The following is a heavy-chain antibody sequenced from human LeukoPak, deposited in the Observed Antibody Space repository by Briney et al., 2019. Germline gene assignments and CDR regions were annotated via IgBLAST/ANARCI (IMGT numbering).Heavy chain of an antibody. D-gene: IGHD1-26*01. CDR1: GGSISSYY. J-gene: IGHJ4*02. CDR3: AKKSGPLYSGSYQSY. CDR2: IYYSGST. V-gene: IGHV4-59*01. Sequence: SETLSLTCTVSGGSISSYYWSWIRQPPGKGLEWIGYIYYSGSTNYNPSLKSRVTISVDTSKNQFSLKLSSVAAADTAVYYCAKKSGPLYSGSYQSYWGQGTLVTVSS.